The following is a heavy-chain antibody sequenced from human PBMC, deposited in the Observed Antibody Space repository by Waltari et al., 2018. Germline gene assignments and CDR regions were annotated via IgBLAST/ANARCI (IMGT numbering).Heavy chain of an antibody. CDR3: ARHNPSSDFTFDY. J-gene: IGHJ4*02. Sequence: QLQLQESRPGLVKPSETLSLTCNVSGDSISSGSYDWGWLRQPPGKGLEWIGSVSYSGIAYYNPSLKSRVSIAIDTSKNQFSLKVNSVTAADTALYYCARHNPSSDFTFDYWGPGTLVTVSS. CDR2: VSYSGIA. CDR1: GDSISSGSYD. D-gene: IGHD3-3*01. V-gene: IGHV4-39*01.